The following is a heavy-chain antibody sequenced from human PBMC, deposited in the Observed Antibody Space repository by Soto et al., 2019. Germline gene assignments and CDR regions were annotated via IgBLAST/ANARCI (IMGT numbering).Heavy chain of an antibody. CDR1: GGSVNDYY. Sequence: PSETLSLTCTVYGGSVNDYYWSWVRQPAGKGPEWIGRIQPSGNTNYSPSLMSRASISVDTSHNKVSLKLESVTAADTAVYYCVRGPYCGDKCYFESWGQGALVTVSS. CDR3: VRGPYCGDKCYFES. CDR2: IQPSGNT. J-gene: IGHJ5*01. D-gene: IGHD2-21*01. V-gene: IGHV4-4*07.